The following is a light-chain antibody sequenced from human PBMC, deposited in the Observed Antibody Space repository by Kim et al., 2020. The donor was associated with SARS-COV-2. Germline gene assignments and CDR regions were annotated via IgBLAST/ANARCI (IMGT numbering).Light chain of an antibody. V-gene: IGLV3-19*01. CDR2: GRN. J-gene: IGLJ2*01. CDR3: KSRDSSGNVV. Sequence: SSELTQDPAVSVALGQTVRITCQGDSLRSYYVSWYQQKPGQAPLLVIYGRNNRPSGIPDRFSGSSSGNTASLTITGAQAEDEADFYCKSRDSSGNVVFGGGTKLTVL. CDR1: SLRSYY.